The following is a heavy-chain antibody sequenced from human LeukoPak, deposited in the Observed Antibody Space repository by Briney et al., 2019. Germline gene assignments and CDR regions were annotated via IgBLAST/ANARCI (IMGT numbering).Heavy chain of an antibody. J-gene: IGHJ4*02. CDR1: GGSFSGYY. V-gene: IGHV4-34*01. CDR2: INHSGST. Sequence: SGTLSLTCAVYGGSFSGYYWSWIRQPPGKGLEWIGEINHSGSTNYNPSLKSRVTISVDTSKNQFSLKLSSVTAADTAVYYCARDLAAAGAKPRDYWGQGTLVTVSS. CDR3: ARDLAAAGAKPRDY. D-gene: IGHD6-13*01.